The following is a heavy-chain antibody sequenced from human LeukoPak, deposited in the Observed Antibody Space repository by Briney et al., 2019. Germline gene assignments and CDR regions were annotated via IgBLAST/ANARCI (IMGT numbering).Heavy chain of an antibody. CDR3: ARDLWGSYSTGSYLDY. CDR1: GFPFTNYW. Sequence: GGSLRLSCAVSGFPFTNYWMSWVRQAPGKGLEWVANIKEDGSVMYYVDPLKGRFTISRDSAQNSLYLQMNSLRVEDTAVYFCARDLWGSYSTGSYLDYWGQGALVTVSS. CDR2: IKEDGSVM. V-gene: IGHV3-7*01. D-gene: IGHD6-19*01. J-gene: IGHJ4*02.